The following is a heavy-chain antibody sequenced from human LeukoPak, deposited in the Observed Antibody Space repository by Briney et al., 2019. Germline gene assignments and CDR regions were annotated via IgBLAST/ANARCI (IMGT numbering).Heavy chain of an antibody. D-gene: IGHD6-6*01. J-gene: IGHJ4*02. CDR3: AIGAYSSSSGFDY. CDR2: IYYSGST. V-gene: IGHV4-39*01. CDR1: GGSISSSSYY. Sequence: SETLSLTCTVSGGSISSSSYYWGWIRQPPGKGLEWIGSIYYSGSTYYNPSLKSRVTISVDTSKNQFSLKLTSVTAADTAVYYCAIGAYSSSSGFDYWGQGTLVTVSS.